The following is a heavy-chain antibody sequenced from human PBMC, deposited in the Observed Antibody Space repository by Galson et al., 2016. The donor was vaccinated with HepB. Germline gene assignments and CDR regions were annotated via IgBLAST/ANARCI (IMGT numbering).Heavy chain of an antibody. CDR1: GFTFSSYA. V-gene: IGHV3-23*05. CDR2: IDHPGINT. J-gene: IGHJ4*02. D-gene: IGHD6-19*01. CDR3: AKGSRGARPYYFDN. Sequence: SLRLSCAASGFTFSSYAMGWIRHAPGKGLEWVTAIDHPGINTYYADSVKGRFTISRDNSKNTLYLQLDSLRAEDMALYYCAKGSRGARPYYFDNCGQGTLVTASS.